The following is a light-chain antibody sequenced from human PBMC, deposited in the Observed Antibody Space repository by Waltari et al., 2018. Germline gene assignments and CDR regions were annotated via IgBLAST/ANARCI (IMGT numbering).Light chain of an antibody. Sequence: DIQMTQSPSTLSASVGDRVTITSRASQSISSWLAWYQRKPGKAPKLLIYDASSLESGVPSRFSGSGSGTEFTLTISSLQPDDFATYYCQQYNSYSTFGQGTKLEI. CDR1: QSISSW. J-gene: IGKJ2*01. CDR2: DAS. CDR3: QQYNSYST. V-gene: IGKV1-5*01.